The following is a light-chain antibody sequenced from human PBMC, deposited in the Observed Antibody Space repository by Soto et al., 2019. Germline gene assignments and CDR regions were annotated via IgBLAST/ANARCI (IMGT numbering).Light chain of an antibody. V-gene: IGKV3-15*01. Sequence: EVVMTQSPATLSVSPGERATLSCRASQSLTSNLAWYRKKPGQAPRLLIHDASTRATGIPARFSGSGSGTEFTLTISSVQSEDFAVYFCQQYRIWPSVTFGGGTKVDI. CDR2: DAS. J-gene: IGKJ4*01. CDR1: QSLTSN. CDR3: QQYRIWPSVT.